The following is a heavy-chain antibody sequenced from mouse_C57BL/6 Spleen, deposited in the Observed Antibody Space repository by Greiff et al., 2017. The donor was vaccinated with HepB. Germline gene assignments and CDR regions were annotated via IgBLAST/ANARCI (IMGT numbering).Heavy chain of an antibody. D-gene: IGHD2-2*01. J-gene: IGHJ1*03. CDR1: GFTFSDYY. V-gene: IGHV5-16*01. Sequence: EVHLVESEGGLVQPGSSMKLSCTASGFTFSDYYMAWVRQVPEKGLEWVANINYDGSSTYYLDSLKSRFIISRDNAKNILYLQMSSLKSEDTATYYCARDRDGYDPYWYFDVWGTGTTVTVSS. CDR2: INYDGSST. CDR3: ARDRDGYDPYWYFDV.